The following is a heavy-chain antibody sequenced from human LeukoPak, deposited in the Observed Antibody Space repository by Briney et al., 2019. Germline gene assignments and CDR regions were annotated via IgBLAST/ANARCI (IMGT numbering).Heavy chain of an antibody. V-gene: IGHV3-30-3*01. D-gene: IGHD5-18*01. CDR1: GFTFSNYA. CDR2: ISYDGGNK. CDR3: GRDRDTAIMVPTFIDS. J-gene: IGHJ5*01. Sequence: PGGSLRLSCAASGFTFSNYAIHWVRQAPGKGLEWVAVISYDGGNKYYGDSVKGRFTISRDNSKNTLYLQMNSLRADDTAVYYCGRDRDTAIMVPTFIDSWGRGTLVTVSS.